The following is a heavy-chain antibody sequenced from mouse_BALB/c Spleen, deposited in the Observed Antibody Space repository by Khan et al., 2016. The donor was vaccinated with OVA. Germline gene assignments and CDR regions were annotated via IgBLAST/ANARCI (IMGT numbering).Heavy chain of an antibody. V-gene: IGHV3-2*02. D-gene: IGHD1-1*01. J-gene: IGHJ4*01. Sequence: EVQLQESGPGLVKPSQSLSLTCTVTGYSITSDYAWDWIRQFPGNKLEWMGYISYGGSTSYNPSLKSRISITRDTSKNQFFLQLNSVTTEDTATDYCARKKYYGYAMDYWGQGTSVTVSS. CDR1: GYSITSDYA. CDR2: ISYGGST. CDR3: ARKKYYGYAMDY.